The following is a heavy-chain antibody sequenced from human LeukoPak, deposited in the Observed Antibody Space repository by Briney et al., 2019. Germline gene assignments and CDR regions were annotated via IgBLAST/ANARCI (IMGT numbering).Heavy chain of an antibody. D-gene: IGHD5-18*01. CDR3: ARDSPGEYSYGL. CDR1: GFTFSTYW. CDR2: INSDGSST. V-gene: IGHV3-74*01. J-gene: IGHJ4*02. Sequence: GGSLRLSCAASGFTFSTYWMHWVRQAPGKGLVWVSHINSDGSSTSYADSVKGRITISRDNAKNTLYLQMNSLRAEDTAVYYCARDSPGEYSYGLWGQGTLVTVSS.